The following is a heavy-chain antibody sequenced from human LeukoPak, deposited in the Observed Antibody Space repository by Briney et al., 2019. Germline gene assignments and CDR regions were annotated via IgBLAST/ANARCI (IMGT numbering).Heavy chain of an antibody. CDR1: RFTFSSYG. V-gene: IGHV3-30*18. J-gene: IGHJ6*02. CDR2: ISYDGSNK. Sequence: PGRSLRLSCAASRFTFSSYGMHWVRQAPGKGLEWVAVISYDGSNKYYADSVKGRFTISRDNSKNTLYLQMNSLRAEDTAVYYYAKDSAYYGMDVWGQGTTVTVSS. CDR3: AKDSAYYGMDV.